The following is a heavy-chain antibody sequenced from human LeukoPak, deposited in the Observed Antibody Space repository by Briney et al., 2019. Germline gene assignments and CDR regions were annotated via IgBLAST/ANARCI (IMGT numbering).Heavy chain of an antibody. V-gene: IGHV3-30*04. D-gene: IGHD3-3*01. J-gene: IGHJ6*03. CDR3: AREPSYDFWSGYHKYYYYYMDV. CDR1: GFTFSSYA. Sequence: PGRSLRLSCAASGFTFSSYAMHWVRQAPGKGLEWVAVISYDGTNIYYADSVKGRFTISRDNAKNSLYLQMNSLRAEDTAVYYCAREPSYDFWSGYHKYYYYYMDVWGKGTTVTVSS. CDR2: ISYDGTNI.